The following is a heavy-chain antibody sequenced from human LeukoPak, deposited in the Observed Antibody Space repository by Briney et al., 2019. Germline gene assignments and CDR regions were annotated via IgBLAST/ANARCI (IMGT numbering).Heavy chain of an antibody. J-gene: IGHJ4*02. V-gene: IGHV3-74*01. Sequence: GGSLRLSCAASGFSFTTYWMHWVRQAPGKGLVWVSRINTDGSSRTYADSVKGRFTISRDNANNTLYLQMNSLRAEDTAVYYCARESEFCGSTTCYRPEDYWGQGTLVTVSS. D-gene: IGHD2-2*01. CDR1: GFSFTTYW. CDR3: ARESEFCGSTTCYRPEDY. CDR2: INTDGSSR.